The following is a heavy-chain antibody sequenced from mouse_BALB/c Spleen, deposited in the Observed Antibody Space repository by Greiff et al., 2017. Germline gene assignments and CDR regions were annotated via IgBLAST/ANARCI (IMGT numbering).Heavy chain of an antibody. V-gene: IGHV5-6-2*01. CDR3: ARWDYYYGSFDV. CDR2: INSNGGST. J-gene: IGHJ1*01. Sequence: EVHLVESGGGLVKLGGSLKLSCAASGFTFSSYYMSWVRQTPEKRLELVAAINSNGGSTYYPDTVKGRFTISRDNAKNTLYLQMSSLKSEDTALYYCARWDYYYGSFDVWGAGTTVTVSS. D-gene: IGHD1-1*01. CDR1: GFTFSSYY.